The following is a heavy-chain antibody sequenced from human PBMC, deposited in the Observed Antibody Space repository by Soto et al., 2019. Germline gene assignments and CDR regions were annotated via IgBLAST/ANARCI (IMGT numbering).Heavy chain of an antibody. Sequence: GGSLRLSCTASGFTFSDYYMSWVRQAPGKGLECIAYIRDGDRALYYADSVKSRFTISRDNAKNSLYLQMSSLRVEDTAVYYCARPSSGWSAGYFKHWGQGTLVTVSS. CDR2: IRDGDRAL. J-gene: IGHJ4*02. V-gene: IGHV3-11*01. D-gene: IGHD6-19*01. CDR3: ARPSSGWSAGYFKH. CDR1: GFTFSDYY.